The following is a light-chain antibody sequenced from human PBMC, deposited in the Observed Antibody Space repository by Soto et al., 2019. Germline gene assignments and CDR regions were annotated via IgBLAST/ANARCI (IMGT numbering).Light chain of an antibody. Sequence: QSVLPQPASVSGSPGQSITISCTGTSSDVGGYKYVSWYQQYPGKAPKLMMYDVSNRPSGVSNRFSGSKSGNTASLTISGLQAEDEADYYCSSYTSSSPCVFGTGPKVTVL. V-gene: IGLV2-14*01. CDR3: SSYTSSSPCV. CDR1: SSDVGGYKY. J-gene: IGLJ1*01. CDR2: DVS.